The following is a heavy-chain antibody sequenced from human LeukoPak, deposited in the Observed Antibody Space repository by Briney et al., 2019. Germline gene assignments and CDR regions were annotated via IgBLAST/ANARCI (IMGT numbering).Heavy chain of an antibody. CDR1: GGSISGYY. V-gene: IGHV4-59*08. D-gene: IGHD3-10*01. J-gene: IGHJ3*02. Sequence: SQTLSLTCTVSGGSISGYYCSWVRQPPGKEMEWIGYVYSSGNTNYNPSLKSRVTLSVDTSKNQFSLKLVSVTAADTAVYYCARHPPSSAGAYDIWGQGTMVTVSS. CDR3: ARHPPSSAGAYDI. CDR2: VYSSGNT.